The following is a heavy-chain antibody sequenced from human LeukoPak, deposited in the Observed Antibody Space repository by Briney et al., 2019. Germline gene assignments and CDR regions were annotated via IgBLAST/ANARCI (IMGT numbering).Heavy chain of an antibody. J-gene: IGHJ4*02. Sequence: SETLSLTCAVDGGSFSDHFWTWIRQPPGKGPEWIEEVNHSGSTNSNPSLKSRVTVSVDTSKNQFSLNLSSVTAADTAVYYCARVLIGTLDYWGQGILVTVSS. V-gene: IGHV4-34*01. CDR2: VNHSGST. D-gene: IGHD1-7*01. CDR1: GGSFSDHF. CDR3: ARVLIGTLDY.